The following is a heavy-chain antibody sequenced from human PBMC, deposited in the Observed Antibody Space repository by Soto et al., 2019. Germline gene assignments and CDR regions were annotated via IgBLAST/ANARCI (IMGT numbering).Heavy chain of an antibody. CDR1: GFTFSSYA. J-gene: IGHJ4*02. Sequence: PGGSLRLSCAASGFTFSSYAMSWVRQAPGKGLEWVSAISGSGGSTYYADSVKGRFTISRDNSKNTLYLQMNSLRAEDTAVYYCAKDHYYDSSGYWTGFDYWGQGTLGTV. CDR2: ISGSGGST. CDR3: AKDHYYDSSGYWTGFDY. D-gene: IGHD3-22*01. V-gene: IGHV3-23*01.